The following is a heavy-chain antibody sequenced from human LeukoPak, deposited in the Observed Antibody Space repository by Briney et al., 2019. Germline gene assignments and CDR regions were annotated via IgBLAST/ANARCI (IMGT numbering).Heavy chain of an antibody. J-gene: IGHJ4*02. D-gene: IGHD6-6*01. CDR3: ASLIAARQGHYFDY. V-gene: IGHV4-39*01. CDR1: GTSISSSSYY. Sequence: SETLSLTCTVSGTSISSSSYYWGWIRQPRGKGLEWIESIYYSGSTFYNPSLKSRVTISVDTSKNQFSLKLSSVTAADTAVYYCASLIAARQGHYFDYWGQGTLVTVSS. CDR2: IYYSGST.